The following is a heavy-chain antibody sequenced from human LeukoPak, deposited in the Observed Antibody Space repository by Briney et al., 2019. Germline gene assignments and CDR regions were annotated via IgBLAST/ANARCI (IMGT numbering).Heavy chain of an antibody. D-gene: IGHD1-26*01. CDR2: INAGNGNT. J-gene: IGHJ4*02. CDR1: GYTFTSYA. Sequence: GASVKVSCKASGYTFTSYAMHWVRQAPGQRLEWMGWINAGNGNTKYLQKFQGRVTITRDTSASTAYMGLSSLRSEDTTVYYCARDSGATMYYFDYWGQGTLVTVSS. CDR3: ARDSGATMYYFDY. V-gene: IGHV1-3*01.